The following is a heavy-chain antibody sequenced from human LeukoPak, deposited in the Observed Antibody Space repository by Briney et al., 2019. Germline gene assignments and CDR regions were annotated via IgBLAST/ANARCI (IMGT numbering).Heavy chain of an antibody. V-gene: IGHV1-2*06. J-gene: IGHJ4*02. CDR3: ARGGGIAVAGTGY. D-gene: IGHD6-19*01. Sequence: ASVKVSCKASGYTFTGYYMHWVRQAPGQGLEWVGRINPNSGGTNYAQKFQGRVTMTRDTSISTAYMELSRLRSDDTAVYYCARGGGIAVAGTGYWGQGTLVTVSS. CDR2: INPNSGGT. CDR1: GYTFTGYY.